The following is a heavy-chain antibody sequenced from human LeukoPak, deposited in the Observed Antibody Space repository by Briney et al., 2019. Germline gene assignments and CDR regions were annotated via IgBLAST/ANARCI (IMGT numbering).Heavy chain of an antibody. D-gene: IGHD1-26*01. CDR3: ANFVGATPDAFDI. CDR2: ISGSGGST. J-gene: IGHJ3*02. CDR1: GFTFSSYA. V-gene: IGHV3-23*01. Sequence: GGSLRLSCAASGFTFSSYAMSWVRQAPGKGLEWVSAISGSGGSTYYADSVKGRFTISRDNSKNTLYLQMNGLRAGDTAVYYCANFVGATPDAFDIWGQGTMVTVSS.